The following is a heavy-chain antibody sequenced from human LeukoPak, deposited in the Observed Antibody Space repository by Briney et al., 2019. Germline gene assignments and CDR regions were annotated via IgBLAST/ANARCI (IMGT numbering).Heavy chain of an antibody. CDR1: GYSFTSYW. J-gene: IGHJ2*01. Sequence: PGESLKISCKGSGYSFTSYWIAWVRQMPGKGLEWIGIIYPDDSETRDSPSFQGQVTISADKSISTAYLQWSSLKASDTAMYYCARLEGCSGGGCNSYWYFDLWGRGTLVTVSS. CDR2: IYPDDSET. D-gene: IGHD2-15*01. V-gene: IGHV5-51*01. CDR3: ARLEGCSGGGCNSYWYFDL.